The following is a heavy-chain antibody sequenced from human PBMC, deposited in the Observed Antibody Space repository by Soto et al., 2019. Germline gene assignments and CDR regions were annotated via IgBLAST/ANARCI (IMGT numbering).Heavy chain of an antibody. CDR3: ARDIVVVPAAYPGNWFDP. Sequence: ASVKVSCKASGYTFTSYTISWVRQAPGQGLEWMGWINPNSGGTNYAQKFQGRVTMTRDTSISTAYMELSRLRSDDTAVYYCARDIVVVPAAYPGNWFDPWGQGTLVTVSS. D-gene: IGHD2-2*01. J-gene: IGHJ5*02. CDR1: GYTFTSYT. CDR2: INPNSGGT. V-gene: IGHV1-2*02.